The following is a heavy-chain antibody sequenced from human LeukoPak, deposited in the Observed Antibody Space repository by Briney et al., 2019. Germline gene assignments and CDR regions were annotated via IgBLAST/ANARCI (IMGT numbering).Heavy chain of an antibody. D-gene: IGHD3-3*01. CDR1: GFTFNSYA. J-gene: IGHJ4*02. Sequence: GGSLRLSCAASGFTFNSYAINWVRQAPWKGLEWVSTVSLTGGTTYHADSVKGRFTISRDNSKKTVYLQMNSLRAEDTAVYYCAKGRPTLGDFGDFDFWGQGTLVTVSS. CDR3: AKGRPTLGDFGDFDF. CDR2: VSLTGGTT. V-gene: IGHV3-23*01.